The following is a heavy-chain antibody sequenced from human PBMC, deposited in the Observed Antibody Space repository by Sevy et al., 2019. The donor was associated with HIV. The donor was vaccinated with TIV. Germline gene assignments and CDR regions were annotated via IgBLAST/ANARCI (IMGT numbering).Heavy chain of an antibody. CDR1: GFTFSSYS. J-gene: IGHJ4*02. CDR3: ARGVGTIFGVVIQYFDY. V-gene: IGHV3-21*01. D-gene: IGHD3-3*01. Sequence: GGSLRLSCAASGFTFSSYSMNWVRQAPGKGLEWVSSIGSSSSYIYYADSVKGRFTISRDKAKNSLYLQMNSLRAEDTAVYDCARGVGTIFGVVIQYFDYWGQGTLVTVSS. CDR2: IGSSSSYI.